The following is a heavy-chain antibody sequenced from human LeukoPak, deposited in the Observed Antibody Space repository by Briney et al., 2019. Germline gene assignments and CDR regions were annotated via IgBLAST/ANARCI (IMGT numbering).Heavy chain of an antibody. J-gene: IGHJ4*02. CDR3: ARDEPYSSSWLHYDY. D-gene: IGHD6-13*01. CDR1: GFTFSSYS. CDR2: IRSDGSNK. Sequence: GGSLRLSCAASGFTFSSYSMNWVRQAPGKGLEWVAFIRSDGSNKYYADSVKGRFTISRDNSENTLYLQMSCLRAEDTAVYYCARDEPYSSSWLHYDYWGQGTLVTVSS. V-gene: IGHV3-30*02.